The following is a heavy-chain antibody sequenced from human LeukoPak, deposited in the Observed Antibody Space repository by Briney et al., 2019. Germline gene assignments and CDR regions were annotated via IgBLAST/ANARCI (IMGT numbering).Heavy chain of an antibody. CDR1: GYTFTGYY. CDR2: INPNSGGT. J-gene: IGHJ4*02. Sequence: ASVKVSCKASGYTFTGYYMHWVRQAPGQGLEWMGWINPNSGGTNYAQKFQGWVTMTRDTSISTAYMELSRLRSDDTAVYYCATVPRIAVAVTSLDYWGQGTLVTVSS. D-gene: IGHD6-19*01. V-gene: IGHV1-2*04. CDR3: ATVPRIAVAVTSLDY.